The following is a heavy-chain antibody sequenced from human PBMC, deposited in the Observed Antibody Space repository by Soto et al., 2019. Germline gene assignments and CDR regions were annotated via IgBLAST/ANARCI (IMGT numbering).Heavy chain of an antibody. V-gene: IGHV3-74*01. J-gene: IGHJ6*02. CDR1: GFTFGSYW. CDR2: IDSDGSST. Sequence: EVQLVESGGGLVQPGGSLRVSCAASGFTFGSYWMNWVRQAPGKGLVWVSRIDSDGSSTTYADSVKGRFTTSRDNAKNTLYLQMSSLRVDATAVYYCARGRPYGMDVWGQGTTVTVSS. CDR3: ARGRPYGMDV.